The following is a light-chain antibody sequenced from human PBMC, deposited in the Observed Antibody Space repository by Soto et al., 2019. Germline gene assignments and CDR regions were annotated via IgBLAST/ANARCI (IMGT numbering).Light chain of an antibody. CDR3: QQRHMWPIT. Sequence: EIVMTQSPATLPVSPGEGGTLSCRASQSISGNLAWYQQKPGQAPRLLIYGASSRATGIPPRFSGSGSGTDFTLTISSLEPEDSAVYYCQQRHMWPITFGQGTRLENK. CDR1: QSISGN. V-gene: IGKV3-11*01. J-gene: IGKJ5*01. CDR2: GAS.